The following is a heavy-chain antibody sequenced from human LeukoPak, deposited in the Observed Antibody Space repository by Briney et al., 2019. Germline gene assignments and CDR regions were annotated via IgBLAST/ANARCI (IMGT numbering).Heavy chain of an antibody. V-gene: IGHV4-61*01. CDR3: ARVGDWNDLVY. CDR1: GGSVSSGSYY. Sequence: KPSETLSLTCTVSGGSVSSGSYYWSWIRQPPGKGLDWIGYIHYSGITNYNPSLKSRVTMSIDTSKNQFSLNLRSVTAADTAVYYCARVGDWNDLVYWGRGILVTVSS. CDR2: IHYSGIT. J-gene: IGHJ4*02. D-gene: IGHD1-1*01.